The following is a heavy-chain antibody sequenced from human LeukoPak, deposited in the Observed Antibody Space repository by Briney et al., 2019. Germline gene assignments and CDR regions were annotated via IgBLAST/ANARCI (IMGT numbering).Heavy chain of an antibody. V-gene: IGHV1-69*06. Sequence: ASVKVSCKASGGTFSSYAISWVRQAPGQGLEWMGGIIPIFGTANYAQKFQGRVTITADKSTSTAYMELSRLRSDDTAVYYCARGGYCSGGSCSAYDYWGQGTLVTVSS. CDR1: GGTFSSYA. J-gene: IGHJ4*02. CDR3: ARGGYCSGGSCSAYDY. CDR2: IIPIFGTA. D-gene: IGHD2-15*01.